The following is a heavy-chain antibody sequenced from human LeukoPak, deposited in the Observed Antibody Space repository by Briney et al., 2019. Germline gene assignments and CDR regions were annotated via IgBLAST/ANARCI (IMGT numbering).Heavy chain of an antibody. CDR1: GFTFSSYS. Sequence: GGSLRLSCAASGFTFSSYSMNWVRQAPVKVLEWVSSISSSSGYIYYADSVKGRFTISRDNAKNSLYLQMNSLRAEDTAVYYCARGYSSGSPGMDVWGQGTTVTVSS. CDR2: ISSSSGYI. D-gene: IGHD6-19*01. CDR3: ARGYSSGSPGMDV. J-gene: IGHJ6*02. V-gene: IGHV3-21*01.